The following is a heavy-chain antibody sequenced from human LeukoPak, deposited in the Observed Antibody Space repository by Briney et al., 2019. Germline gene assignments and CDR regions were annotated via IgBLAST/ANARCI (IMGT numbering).Heavy chain of an antibody. J-gene: IGHJ3*02. Sequence: ASVKVSCKASGYTFTNYGISWVRQAPGQGLEWMGWISAYSGNTNYAQKLQGRVTMTRDTSTSTVYMELSSLRSEDTAVYYCAREGPDRFGESAFDIWGQGTMVTVSS. CDR3: AREGPDRFGESAFDI. CDR1: GYTFTNYG. CDR2: ISAYSGNT. D-gene: IGHD3-10*01. V-gene: IGHV1-18*01.